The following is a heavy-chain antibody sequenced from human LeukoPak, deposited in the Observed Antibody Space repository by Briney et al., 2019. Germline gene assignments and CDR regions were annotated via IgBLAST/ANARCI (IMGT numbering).Heavy chain of an antibody. CDR2: IDHLGRT. V-gene: IGHV4-34*01. D-gene: IGHD3-10*01. Sequence: SETLSLTCAVYDESLSGYNWNWIRQPPGKGLEWIGEIDHLGRTNYNPSLKSRVTMSLDTSRDQFSLRLSSVTAADTAIYYCASRPADSTWFGVFDYWSQGTLVTVSS. CDR3: ASRPADSTWFGVFDY. J-gene: IGHJ4*02. CDR1: DESLSGYN.